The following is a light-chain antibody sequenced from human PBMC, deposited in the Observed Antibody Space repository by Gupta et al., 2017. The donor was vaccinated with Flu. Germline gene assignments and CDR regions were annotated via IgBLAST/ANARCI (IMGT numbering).Light chain of an antibody. CDR2: GPS. J-gene: IGKJ4*01. CDR1: RRMSSSY. V-gene: IGKV3-20*01. CDR3: QQYAGSRGT. Sequence: EIVLTQSPGTLSLSPGERATLSCRASRRMSSSYVAWYQQKPGQAPRLLIYGPSSRAAGIPDRFSASGSGTDFTLTISSLEPEDFAVYFCQQYAGSRGTFGGGTKVE.